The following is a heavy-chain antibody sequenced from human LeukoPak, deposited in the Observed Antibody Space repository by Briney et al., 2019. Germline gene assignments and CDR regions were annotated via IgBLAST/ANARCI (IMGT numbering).Heavy chain of an antibody. CDR3: ARRIAVAGRIEYFQH. D-gene: IGHD6-19*01. CDR2: IYYSGST. J-gene: IGHJ1*01. V-gene: IGHV4-39*01. CDR1: GGSISSSSYY. Sequence: PSGTLSLTCTVSGGSISSSSYYWGWIRQPPGKGLEWIGSIYYSGSTYYNPSLKSRVTISVDTSKNQFSLKLSSVTAADTAVYYCARRIAVAGRIEYFQHWGQGTLVTVSS.